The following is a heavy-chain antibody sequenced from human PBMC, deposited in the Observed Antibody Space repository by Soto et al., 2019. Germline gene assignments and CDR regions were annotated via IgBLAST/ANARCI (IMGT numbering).Heavy chain of an antibody. J-gene: IGHJ5*02. CDR3: ARVRSLIAVAAPNWFDP. CDR1: GGTFSSYA. V-gene: IGHV1-69*13. D-gene: IGHD6-19*01. Sequence: SVKVSCKASGGTFSSYAISWVRQAPGQGLEWMGGIIPIFGTANYAQKFQGRVTITADESTSTAYMELSGLRSEDTAVYYCARVRSLIAVAAPNWFDPWGQGTLVTVSS. CDR2: IIPIFGTA.